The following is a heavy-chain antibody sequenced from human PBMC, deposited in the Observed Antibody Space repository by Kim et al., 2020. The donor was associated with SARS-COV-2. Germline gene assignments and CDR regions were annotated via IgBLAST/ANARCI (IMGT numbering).Heavy chain of an antibody. CDR2: ISSSSSYI. D-gene: IGHD3-9*01. J-gene: IGHJ4*02. V-gene: IGHV3-21*01. Sequence: GGSLRLSCAASGFTFSSYSMNWVRQAPGKGLEWVSSISSSSSYIYYADSVKGRFTISRDNAKNSLYLQMNSLRAEDTAVYYCARDRGWILRYGEGWGQGTLVTVSS. CDR3: ARDRGWILRYGEG. CDR1: GFTFSSYS.